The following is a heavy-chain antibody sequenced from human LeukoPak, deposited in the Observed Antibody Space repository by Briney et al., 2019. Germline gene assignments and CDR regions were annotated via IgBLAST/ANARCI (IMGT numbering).Heavy chain of an antibody. Sequence: PGGSLRLSCAASGFTFSDSAMTWVRQAPGKGLEWVANIKQDGSEKYYVDSVKGRFTISRDNAKNSLYLQMNSLRAEDTAVYYCARDWEYSSSSVYWGQGTLVTVSS. CDR3: ARDWEYSSSSVY. J-gene: IGHJ4*02. CDR2: IKQDGSEK. CDR1: GFTFSDSA. D-gene: IGHD6-6*01. V-gene: IGHV3-7*04.